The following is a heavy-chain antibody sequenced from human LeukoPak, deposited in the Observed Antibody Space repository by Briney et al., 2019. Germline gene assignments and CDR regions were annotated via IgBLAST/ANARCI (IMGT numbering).Heavy chain of an antibody. V-gene: IGHV3-21*01. Sequence: PGGSLRLSCAASGFTFSSYSMNWVRQAPGKGLEWVSSISSSSSYIYYADSVKGRFTISRDNAKNSLYLQMNSLRAEDTAVYYCARGGTTVLHYFDYWGQATLVTVSS. CDR2: ISSSSSYI. CDR3: ARGGTTVLHYFDY. CDR1: GFTFSSYS. D-gene: IGHD2-2*01. J-gene: IGHJ4*02.